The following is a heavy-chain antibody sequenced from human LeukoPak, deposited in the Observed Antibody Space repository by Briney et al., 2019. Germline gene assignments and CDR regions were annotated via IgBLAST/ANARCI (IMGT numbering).Heavy chain of an antibody. J-gene: IGHJ5*02. Sequence: PSETLSLTCAVYGGSFSGYCWSWIRQPPGKGLEWIGEINHSGSTNYNPSLKSRVTISVDTSKNQFSLKLSSVTAADTAVYYCARGAQWLRLTNWFDPWGQGTLVTVSS. D-gene: IGHD5-12*01. CDR3: ARGAQWLRLTNWFDP. CDR1: GGSFSGYC. V-gene: IGHV4-34*01. CDR2: INHSGST.